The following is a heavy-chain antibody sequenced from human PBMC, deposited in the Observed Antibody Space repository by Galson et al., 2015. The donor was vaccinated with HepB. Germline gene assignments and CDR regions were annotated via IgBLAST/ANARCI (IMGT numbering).Heavy chain of an antibody. J-gene: IGHJ6*02. CDR2: INPSGGST. CDR3: ARDGDIVVVPAAIPDGMDV. Sequence: SVKVSCKASGYTFTSYYMHWVRQAPGQGLEWMGIINPSGGSTSYAQKFQGRVTMTRDTSTSTVYMELSSLRSEDTAVYYCARDGDIVVVPAAIPDGMDVWGQGTTVTVSS. D-gene: IGHD2-2*01. V-gene: IGHV1-46*01. CDR1: GYTFTSYY.